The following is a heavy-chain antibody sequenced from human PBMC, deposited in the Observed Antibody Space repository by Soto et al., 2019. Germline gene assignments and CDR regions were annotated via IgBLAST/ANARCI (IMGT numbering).Heavy chain of an antibody. CDR1: GFTVSSHY. J-gene: IGHJ6*03. CDR3: SRDDVYCSGGSCYGVHMDV. V-gene: IGHV3-66*01. Sequence: EVQLVESGGDLVQPGGSLRLSCAASGFTVSSHYMNWVRQAPGQGLEWVSLIQSGGSTFYADSVKGRFTISRANSKNTLFLQMNSLRVEDTAKYYCSRDDVYCSGGSCYGVHMDVWGRGTTVTVSS. CDR2: IQSGGST. D-gene: IGHD2-15*01.